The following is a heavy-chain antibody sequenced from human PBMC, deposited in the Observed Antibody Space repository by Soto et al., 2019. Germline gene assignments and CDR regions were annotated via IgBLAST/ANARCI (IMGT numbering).Heavy chain of an antibody. V-gene: IGHV3-73*01. Sequence: GGSLRLSCAASGFTFSGSAMHWVRQASGKGLEWVGRIRSKANSYATAYAASVKGRFTISRDDSKNTAYLQMNSLKTEDTAVYYCTRPPGYCSGGSCYRDIWGQGTMVTVSS. D-gene: IGHD2-15*01. CDR3: TRPPGYCSGGSCYRDI. CDR2: IRSKANSYAT. CDR1: GFTFSGSA. J-gene: IGHJ3*02.